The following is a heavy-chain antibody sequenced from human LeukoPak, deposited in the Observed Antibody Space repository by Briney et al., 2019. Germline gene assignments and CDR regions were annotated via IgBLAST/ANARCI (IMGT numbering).Heavy chain of an antibody. D-gene: IGHD6-19*01. CDR3: ARVLAVAGTDAFDI. CDR1: GYTFTGYY. V-gene: IGHV1-8*02. CDR2: MNPNSGNT. Sequence: GASVKVSCRASGYTFTGYYMHWVRQAPGQGLEWMGWMNPNSGNTGYAQKFQGRVTMTRNTSISTAYMELSSLRSEDTAVYYCARVLAVAGTDAFDIWGQGTMVTVSS. J-gene: IGHJ3*02.